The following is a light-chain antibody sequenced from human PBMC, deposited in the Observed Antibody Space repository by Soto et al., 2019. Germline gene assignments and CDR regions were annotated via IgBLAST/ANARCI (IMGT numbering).Light chain of an antibody. CDR3: QQYNNLPPWT. Sequence: EIVMTQSPATLSVSPGERATLSCRASQSVNSNLAWYQQKPGQAPRLLIYGASTRATGIPARFSGSGSGTEFTLTISSLQYEDFAVYYCQQYNNLPPWTFGQGTKLEIK. CDR2: GAS. CDR1: QSVNSN. V-gene: IGKV3-15*01. J-gene: IGKJ2*02.